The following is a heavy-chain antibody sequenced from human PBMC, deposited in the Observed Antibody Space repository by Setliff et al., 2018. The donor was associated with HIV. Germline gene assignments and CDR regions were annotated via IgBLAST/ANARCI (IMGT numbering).Heavy chain of an antibody. CDR1: GYTFTNYD. CDR3: ARVGSYWTQFDY. CDR2: MTPYSGNT. Sequence: ASVKVSCKASGYTFTNYDIHWMRRATGQGLEWMGWMTPYSGNTGYAQKFQGRVSMTRNTSISTAYMELSSLRSEDTAVYYCARVGSYWTQFDYWGQGTLVTVSS. V-gene: IGHV1-8*01. J-gene: IGHJ4*01. D-gene: IGHD2-15*01.